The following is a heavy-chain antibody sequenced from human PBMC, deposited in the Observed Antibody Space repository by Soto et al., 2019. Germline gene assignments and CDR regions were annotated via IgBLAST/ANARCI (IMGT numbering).Heavy chain of an antibody. CDR3: ATYSSPFDY. CDR2: ISGTGTTT. Sequence: EVQLMESGGGLVQPGGSLRLSCAASEFSFSIYALNWVRQAAGKGLEWVSAISGTGTTTYYADSVNGRFTIPRANSKRTLFLQMDSLSPEDTAVYYCATYSSPFDYWGQGTRVNVSS. V-gene: IGHV3-23*01. J-gene: IGHJ4*02. CDR1: EFSFSIYA. D-gene: IGHD6-13*01.